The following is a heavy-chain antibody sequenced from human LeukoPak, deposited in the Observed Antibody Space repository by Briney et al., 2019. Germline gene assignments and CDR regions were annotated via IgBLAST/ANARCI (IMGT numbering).Heavy chain of an antibody. CDR1: GFTFSSYE. Sequence: GGSLRLSCAASGFTFSSYEMNWVRQAPGKGLEWVSYISSSGSTIYYADSVKGRFTISRENAKNSLYLQMNSLRAGDTAVYYCAREAGYYDSSGYYHEGAFDIWGQGTMVTVSS. CDR3: AREAGYYDSSGYYHEGAFDI. J-gene: IGHJ3*02. D-gene: IGHD3-22*01. CDR2: ISSSGSTI. V-gene: IGHV3-48*03.